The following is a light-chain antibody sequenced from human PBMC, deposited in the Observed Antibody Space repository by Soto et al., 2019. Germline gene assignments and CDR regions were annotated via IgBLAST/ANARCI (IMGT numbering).Light chain of an antibody. Sequence: DIPMTQSPSTLSAAEGDRVTITCRASQSVSAWLAWYQQKPGKAPKLLIYKASTLETGVLSRFSGSGYGAEFTLTISSLQPDDLGTYYCQQYRSYPWTFGQGTKVEIK. CDR1: QSVSAW. CDR3: QQYRSYPWT. V-gene: IGKV1-5*03. CDR2: KAS. J-gene: IGKJ1*01.